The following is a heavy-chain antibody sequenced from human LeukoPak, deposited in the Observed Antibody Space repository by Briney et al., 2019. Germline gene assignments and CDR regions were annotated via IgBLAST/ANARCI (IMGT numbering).Heavy chain of an antibody. Sequence: PGGSLRLSCAASGFTPISYAMSSVRQAPGKRVEWVSAISGSGGSTYSADAVKGRFTISRDNSKNTLYLQMNSLGAEDTAVYYCAKGARQWLVLDGSDYWGQGTLVTVSS. J-gene: IGHJ4*02. V-gene: IGHV3-23*01. D-gene: IGHD6-19*01. CDR2: ISGSGGST. CDR1: GFTPISYA. CDR3: AKGARQWLVLDGSDY.